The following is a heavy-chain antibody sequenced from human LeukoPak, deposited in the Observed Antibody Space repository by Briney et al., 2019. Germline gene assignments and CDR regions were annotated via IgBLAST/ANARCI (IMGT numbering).Heavy chain of an antibody. V-gene: IGHV1-69*05. D-gene: IGHD2-2*03. CDR2: IIPIFGTA. J-gene: IGHJ5*02. CDR3: ARDMDIVVVRGAKAGSFRRNWFDP. CDR1: GGAFSSYA. Sequence: ASVKLSCKASGGAFSSYAISWVRQAPGQGLEWVGGIIPIFGTANYALRVQATITITTDESTSTDYMELSSLSSEDTAVYYCARDMDIVVVRGAKAGSFRRNWFDPWGQGTLVTVSS.